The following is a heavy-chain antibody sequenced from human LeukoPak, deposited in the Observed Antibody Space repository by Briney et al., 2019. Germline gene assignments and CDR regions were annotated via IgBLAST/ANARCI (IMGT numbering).Heavy chain of an antibody. Sequence: GGSLRLSCAASGFTVSSNYMSWVRQAPGKGLEWVSVIYSGGSTYYADSVKGRFTISRDNSKNTLYPQMNSLRAEDTAVYYCAREARGYSYGYDFDYWGQGTLVTVSS. J-gene: IGHJ4*02. D-gene: IGHD5-18*01. CDR2: IYSGGST. CDR3: AREARGYSYGYDFDY. CDR1: GFTVSSNY. V-gene: IGHV3-53*01.